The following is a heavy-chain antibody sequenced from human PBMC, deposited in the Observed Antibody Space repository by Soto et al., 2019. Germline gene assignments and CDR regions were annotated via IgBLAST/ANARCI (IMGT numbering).Heavy chain of an antibody. V-gene: IGHV3-9*01. J-gene: IGHJ6*02. CDR2: ISWNSGSI. CDR1: GFTFDDYA. Sequence: PGGSLRLSCAASGFTFDDYAMHWVRQAPGKGLEWVSGISWNSGSIGYADSVKGRFTISRDNAKNSLYLQMNSLRAEDTALYYCAKSGSYSFGMDVWGQGTTVTVSS. CDR3: AKSGSYSFGMDV. D-gene: IGHD1-26*01.